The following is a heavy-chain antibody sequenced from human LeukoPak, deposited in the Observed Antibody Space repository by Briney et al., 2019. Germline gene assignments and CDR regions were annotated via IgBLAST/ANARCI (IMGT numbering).Heavy chain of an antibody. CDR3: ARDLKAGPDPFDY. CDR1: GYTFTGYY. D-gene: IGHD6-19*01. J-gene: IGHJ4*02. CDR2: INPNSGGT. V-gene: IGHV1-2*02. Sequence: ASVKVSCKASGYTFTGYYMHWVRQAPGQGLEWMGWINPNSGGTNYAQKFQGRVTMTRDTSISTAYMELSRLRSDDTAVYYCARDLKAGPDPFDYWGQGTLVTVSS.